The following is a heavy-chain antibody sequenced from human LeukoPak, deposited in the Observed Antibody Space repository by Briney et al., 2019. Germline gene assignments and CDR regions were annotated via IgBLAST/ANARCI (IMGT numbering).Heavy chain of an antibody. J-gene: IGHJ4*02. CDR3: ARQWFGELYGDY. D-gene: IGHD3-10*01. CDR1: GGSISSSSYY. CDR2: IYYSGST. Sequence: PSETLSLTCTVAGGSISSSSYYWGWIRQPPGKGLEWIGSIYYSGSTYYNPSLKSRVTISVDTSKNQFSLKLSSVTAADTAVYYCARQWFGELYGDYWGQGTLVTVSS. V-gene: IGHV4-39*01.